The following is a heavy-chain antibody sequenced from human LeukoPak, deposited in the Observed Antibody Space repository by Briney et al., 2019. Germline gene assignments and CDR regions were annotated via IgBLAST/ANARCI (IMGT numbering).Heavy chain of an antibody. J-gene: IGHJ4*02. V-gene: IGHV4-59*08. Sequence: SETLSLTCTVSGGSLSSYYWSWIRQPPGKGLEWIGYIYYSGSTNYIPSLKSRVTISVDTSKNQFSLKLSSVTAADTAVYYCARQVMVRGVIIDYWGQGTLATVSS. D-gene: IGHD3-10*01. CDR3: ARQVMVRGVIIDY. CDR2: IYYSGST. CDR1: GGSLSSYY.